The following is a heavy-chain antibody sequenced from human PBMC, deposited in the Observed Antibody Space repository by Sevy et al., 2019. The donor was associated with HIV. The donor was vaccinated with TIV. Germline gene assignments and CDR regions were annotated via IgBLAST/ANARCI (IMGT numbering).Heavy chain of an antibody. J-gene: IGHJ6*02. Sequence: GGSLRLSCAASRLTFSSSSVNWVRQAPGKGLEWVSYISSSSTTKYYADSVKGRFTISRDNANNSLYLQMNSLRDEDTAVYYCARGFMGADYYYGMDVWGQGTTVTVSS. CDR3: ARGFMGADYYYGMDV. D-gene: IGHD3-3*01. CDR2: ISSSSTTK. V-gene: IGHV3-48*02. CDR1: RLTFSSSS.